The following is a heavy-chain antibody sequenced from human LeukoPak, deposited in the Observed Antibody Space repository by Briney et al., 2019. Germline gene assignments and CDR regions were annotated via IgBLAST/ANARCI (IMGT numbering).Heavy chain of an antibody. CDR2: FDPEDGET. Sequence: ASVKVSCKVSGYTLTELSMHWVRQAPGKGLEWMGGFDPEDGETIYTQKFQGRVTMTEDTSTDTAYMELSSLRSEDTAVYYCATGSSIAAADYPLGAFDIWGQGTMVTVSS. J-gene: IGHJ3*02. D-gene: IGHD6-13*01. CDR1: GYTLTELS. V-gene: IGHV1-24*01. CDR3: ATGSSIAAADYPLGAFDI.